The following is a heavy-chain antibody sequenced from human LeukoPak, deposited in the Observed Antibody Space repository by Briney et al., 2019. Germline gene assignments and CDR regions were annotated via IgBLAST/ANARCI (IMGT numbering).Heavy chain of an antibody. CDR3: ARGEYSYGRYYYYYMDV. CDR2: IYNDGST. J-gene: IGHJ6*03. CDR1: GGSISSYY. Sequence: SETLSLTCTVSGGSISSYYWSWIRQPPGKGLEWIGFIYNDGSTNYSPSLKSRLTISVDTSKNQFSLKLSSVTAADTAVYYCARGEYSYGRYYYYYMDVWGKGTTVTVSS. V-gene: IGHV4-59*01. D-gene: IGHD5-18*01.